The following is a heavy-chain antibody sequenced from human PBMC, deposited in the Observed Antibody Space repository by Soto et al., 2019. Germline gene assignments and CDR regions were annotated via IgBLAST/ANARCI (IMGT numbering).Heavy chain of an antibody. CDR3: VRRSVVMNYYYYMDV. D-gene: IGHD1-26*01. V-gene: IGHV3-74*01. Sequence: GGSLRLSCAASGFTFSTYWMHWVRQAPGKGLVWVSRINTDGSGTNYADSVKGRFTISRDNAKNTLYLQMNSLRAEDTAVYYCVRRSVVMNYYYYMDVWGKGTTVTVSS. CDR2: INTDGSGT. CDR1: GFTFSTYW. J-gene: IGHJ6*03.